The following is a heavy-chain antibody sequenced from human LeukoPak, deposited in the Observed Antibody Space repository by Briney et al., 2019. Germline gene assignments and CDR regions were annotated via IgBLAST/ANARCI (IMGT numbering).Heavy chain of an antibody. D-gene: IGHD5-18*01. CDR1: GGSFSGYY. CDR3: ARGRSYGQAYFDY. Sequence: PSETLSLTCAVYGGSFSGYYWSWIRQPPGKGLEWIGEINHSGSTNYNPSLKSRVTISVDTSKNQFSLKLSSVTAADTAVYYCARGRSYGQAYFDYWGQGTPVTVSS. V-gene: IGHV4-34*01. CDR2: INHSGST. J-gene: IGHJ4*02.